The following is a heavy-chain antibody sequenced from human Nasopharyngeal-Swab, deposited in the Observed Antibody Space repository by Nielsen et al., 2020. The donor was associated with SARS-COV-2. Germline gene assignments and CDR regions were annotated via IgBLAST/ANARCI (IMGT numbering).Heavy chain of an antibody. CDR1: GFSFSSYA. J-gene: IGHJ4*02. CDR2: IYSGGSST. CDR3: VRGGLGTGLEN. Sequence: GESLKISCAASGFSFSSYAMNWVRQAPGKGLEWVAIIYSGGSSTYFADSVKGRFTISRDDSSNTRYLQMNSLRAEDTAVYYCVRGGLGTGLENWGQGTLVTVSS. D-gene: IGHD1-14*01. V-gene: IGHV3-23*03.